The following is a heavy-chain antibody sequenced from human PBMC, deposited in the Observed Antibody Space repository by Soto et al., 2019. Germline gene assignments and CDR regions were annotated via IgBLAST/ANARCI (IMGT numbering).Heavy chain of an antibody. CDR1: GYTFTSYG. Sequence: QVQLVQSGAEVKKPGASVKVSCKASGYTFTSYGISWVRQAPGQGLEWMGWISAYNGNTNYAQKLQGRVTMTTDTATSTAYMELRSLRSDDTAVYYCARWGQYYDFWSGYYTMDYWGQGTLVTVSS. J-gene: IGHJ4*02. V-gene: IGHV1-18*01. D-gene: IGHD3-3*01. CDR3: ARWGQYYDFWSGYYTMDY. CDR2: ISAYNGNT.